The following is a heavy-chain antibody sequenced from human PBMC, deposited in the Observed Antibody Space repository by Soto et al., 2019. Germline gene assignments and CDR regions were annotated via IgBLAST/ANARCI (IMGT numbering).Heavy chain of an antibody. Sequence: SETLSLTCTVSGGSISSYYWSWIRQPPGRGLEWIGYIYYSGSTNYNPSLKSRVTISVDTSKNQFSLKLSSVTAADTAVYYCARGGGGYCSSTSCYRPPNWFDPWGQGTLVTVSS. D-gene: IGHD2-2*02. CDR3: ARGGGGYCSSTSCYRPPNWFDP. J-gene: IGHJ5*02. V-gene: IGHV4-59*01. CDR2: IYYSGST. CDR1: GGSISSYY.